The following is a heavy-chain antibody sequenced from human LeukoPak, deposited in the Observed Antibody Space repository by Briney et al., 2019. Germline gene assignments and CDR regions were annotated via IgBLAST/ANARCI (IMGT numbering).Heavy chain of an antibody. V-gene: IGHV4-59*01. Sequence: SETLSLTCTVSGDSISSYYWSWIRQPPGKGLEWIGYIYYSGSTNYNPSLKSRVTISVDTSKNQFSLKLNSVTAADTAVYYCAREWELHFDYWGQGTLVTVSP. D-gene: IGHD1-26*01. CDR3: AREWELHFDY. CDR2: IYYSGST. J-gene: IGHJ4*02. CDR1: GDSISSYY.